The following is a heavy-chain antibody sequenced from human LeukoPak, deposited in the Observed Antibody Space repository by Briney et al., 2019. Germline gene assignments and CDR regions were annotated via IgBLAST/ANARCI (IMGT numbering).Heavy chain of an antibody. Sequence: PGGSLRLSCAASGFTFSSYSMNWVRQAPGKGLEWVSVISASGGGRYYADSVKGRFTISRDNSKDTLYLQMDSLRAEDTAVYFCAKQAAGSSTWYSLHFDYWGQGTLVTVSA. D-gene: IGHD2-2*01. CDR2: ISASGGGR. J-gene: IGHJ4*02. V-gene: IGHV3-23*01. CDR3: AKQAAGSSTWYSLHFDY. CDR1: GFTFSSYS.